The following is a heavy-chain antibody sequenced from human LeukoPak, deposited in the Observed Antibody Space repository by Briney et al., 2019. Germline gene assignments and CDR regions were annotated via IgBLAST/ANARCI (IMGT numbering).Heavy chain of an antibody. D-gene: IGHD2-2*01. CDR3: ARGVVPAAMESDAFDI. CDR1: GGTFSSYA. V-gene: IGHV1-69*05. CDR2: IIPILGTA. Sequence: SVKVSCKASGGTFSSYAISWVRQAPGQGLEWMGGIIPILGTANYAQKFQGRVTITTDESTSTAYMELSSLRSEDTAVYYCARGVVPAAMESDAFDIWGQGTMVTVSS. J-gene: IGHJ3*02.